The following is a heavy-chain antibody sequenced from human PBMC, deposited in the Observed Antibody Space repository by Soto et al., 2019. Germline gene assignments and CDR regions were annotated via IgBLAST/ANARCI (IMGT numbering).Heavy chain of an antibody. Sequence: GGSLRLSCAASGFTVSSNYMSWVRQAPGKGLEWVSVIYSGGSTYYADSVKGRFTISRDNSKNTLYLQMNSLRAEDTAVYYCARVLPSTPTAMAPFDYWGQGTLVTVSS. CDR1: GFTVSSNY. CDR3: ARVLPSTPTAMAPFDY. J-gene: IGHJ4*02. CDR2: IYSGGST. D-gene: IGHD5-18*01. V-gene: IGHV3-53*01.